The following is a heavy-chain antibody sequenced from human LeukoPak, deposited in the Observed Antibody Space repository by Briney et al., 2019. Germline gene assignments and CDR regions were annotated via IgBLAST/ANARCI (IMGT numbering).Heavy chain of an antibody. CDR3: ATDGINSTSWHYFES. CDR1: GFTFSSYS. J-gene: IGHJ4*02. V-gene: IGHV3-48*01. Sequence: GGSLRLSCAASGFTFSSYSMNWVRQAPGKGLEWVSYISSSSSTIYYADSVKGRFTISRDNSKNTLSLQMNSLRAEDSAVYYCATDGINSTSWHYFESWGQGTLVTVSS. CDR2: ISSSSSTI. D-gene: IGHD2-2*01.